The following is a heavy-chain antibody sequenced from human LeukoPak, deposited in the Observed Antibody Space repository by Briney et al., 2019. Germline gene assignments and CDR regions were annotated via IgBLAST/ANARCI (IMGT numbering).Heavy chain of an antibody. CDR2: IYYSGST. V-gene: IGHV4-39*07. CDR3: ARVGYLGKWFGELLSSKEGYYYYMDV. Sequence: SETLSLTCTVSGGSISSSSYYWGWIRQPPGKGLEWIGSIYYSGSTYYNPSLKSRVTISVDTSKNQFSLKLSSVTAADTAVYYCARVGYLGKWFGELLSSKEGYYYYMDVWGKGTTVTISS. D-gene: IGHD3-10*01. J-gene: IGHJ6*03. CDR1: GGSISSSSYY.